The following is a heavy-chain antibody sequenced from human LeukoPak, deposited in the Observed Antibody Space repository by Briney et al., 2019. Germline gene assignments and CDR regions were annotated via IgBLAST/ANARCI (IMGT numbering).Heavy chain of an antibody. J-gene: IGHJ4*02. D-gene: IGHD6-13*01. CDR3: ARAQLYSTDIDY. CDR2: IWYDGSNK. CDR1: GFTFSSYG. Sequence: PGGSLRLSCAASGFTFSSYGMHWVRQAPGKGLEWVAVIWYDGSNKYYADSVKGRFTISRDNSKNTLYLQMNSLRAEDTAVYYCARAQLYSTDIDYWGQGTLVTVSS. V-gene: IGHV3-33*08.